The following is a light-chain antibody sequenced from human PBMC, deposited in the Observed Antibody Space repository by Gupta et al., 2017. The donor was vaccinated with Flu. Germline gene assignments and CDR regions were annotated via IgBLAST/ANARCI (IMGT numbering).Light chain of an antibody. CDR2: YKSDSDK. V-gene: IGLV5-45*01. CDR1: SARNGGTDS. Sequence: CTMRSARNGGTDSIYWYEQKSVNPPQEALRYKSDSDKKRGSGVPSRFSGSKDATANSGIVLISGTQDEDEDDYYCRICHSSPWVFGGGTKLTVL. J-gene: IGLJ3*02. CDR3: RICHSSPWV.